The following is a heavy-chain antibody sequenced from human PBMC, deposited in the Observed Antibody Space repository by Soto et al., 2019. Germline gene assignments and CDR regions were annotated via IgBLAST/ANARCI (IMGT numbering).Heavy chain of an antibody. CDR2: INAGNGNT. CDR1: GYTITSYA. J-gene: IGHJ4*02. V-gene: IGHV1-3*05. CDR3: ARSIVVATALDY. Sequence: QVQLVQSGAEEKKPGASVKVSCKASGYTITSYAMHWVRQAPGQRLEWMGWINAGNGNTKYSQKFQGRVTITRDTSASTAYMELSSLRSEDTAVYYCARSIVVATALDYWGQGTLVTVSS. D-gene: IGHD2-21*02.